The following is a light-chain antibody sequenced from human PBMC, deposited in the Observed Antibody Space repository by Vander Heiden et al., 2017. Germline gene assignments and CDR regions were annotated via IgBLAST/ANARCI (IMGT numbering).Light chain of an antibody. CDR3: HQDYTNPYT. J-gene: IGKJ2*01. Sequence: DIVMTQSPDSLSVSLGERATINCKSSQSVFYRSNNENKLAWYQQTPGQPPKLLIYSASSRESGVPDRFSGSGSGTDLTLTLSSLQAEDVAVSSCHQDYTNPYTFGQGTKMEIK. CDR1: QSVFYRSNNENK. V-gene: IGKV4-1*01. CDR2: SAS.